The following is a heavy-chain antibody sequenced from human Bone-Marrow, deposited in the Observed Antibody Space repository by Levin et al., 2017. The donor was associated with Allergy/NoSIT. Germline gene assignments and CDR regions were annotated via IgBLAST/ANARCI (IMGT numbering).Heavy chain of an antibody. CDR1: GFNFRGYG. V-gene: IGHV3-30*03. CDR3: ARVSSDYYGRTTFYHDLDH. J-gene: IGHJ4*02. D-gene: IGHD3-10*01. CDR2: ISYDGKNQ. Sequence: GESLKISCAVSGFNFRGYGMHWVRQAPGKGLEWVAAISYDGKNQYYADSVKGRFSISRDNSKNTAYLHLNSLRVEDTAVYYCARVSSDYYGRTTFYHDLDHWGQGTLVTVSS.